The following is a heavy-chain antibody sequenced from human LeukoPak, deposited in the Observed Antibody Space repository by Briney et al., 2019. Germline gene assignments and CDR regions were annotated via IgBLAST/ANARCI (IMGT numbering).Heavy chain of an antibody. CDR3: ARWAHYDFWRPKHKNWFDP. Sequence: GASVKVSCKASGYTFTSYYMHWVRQAPGQGLEWMGIINPSGGSTSYAQKFQGRVTMTRDTSTSTVYMELSSLRSEDTAVYYCARWAHYDFWRPKHKNWFDPWGQGTLVTVSS. CDR1: GYTFTSYY. V-gene: IGHV1-46*01. D-gene: IGHD3-3*01. J-gene: IGHJ5*02. CDR2: INPSGGST.